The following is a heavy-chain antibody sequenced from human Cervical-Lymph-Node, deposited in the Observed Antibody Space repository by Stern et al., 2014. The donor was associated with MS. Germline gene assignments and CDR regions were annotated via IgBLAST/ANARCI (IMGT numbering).Heavy chain of an antibody. CDR2: IYSNGDA. V-gene: IGHV3-53*01. CDR3: IGSQSGTILDY. CDR1: GFIISNNY. Sequence: VQLVESGGDLIQPGGSLRLSCAASGFIISNNYLHWVRQAPGKGLEWVSVIYSNGDAYYADSVKGRFTISRDTSKNTLYLQMNSLRAEDTAIYYCIGSQSGTILDYWGQGILVTVSS. J-gene: IGHJ4*02. D-gene: IGHD3-10*01.